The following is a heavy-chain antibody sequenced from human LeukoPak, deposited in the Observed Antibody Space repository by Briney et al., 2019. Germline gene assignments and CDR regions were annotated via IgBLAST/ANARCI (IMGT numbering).Heavy chain of an antibody. V-gene: IGHV3-7*01. CDR2: IKQDGSEK. Sequence: GGSLRLSCAASGFTFSSYWMSWVRQAPGKGLEWVANIKQDGSEKYYVDSVKGRFTISRDNAKNSLYLQMNSLRAEDTAVYYCARVISTGTVGATKLLDYWGQGTLVTVSS. D-gene: IGHD1-26*01. CDR3: ARVISTGTVGATKLLDY. J-gene: IGHJ4*02. CDR1: GFTFSSYW.